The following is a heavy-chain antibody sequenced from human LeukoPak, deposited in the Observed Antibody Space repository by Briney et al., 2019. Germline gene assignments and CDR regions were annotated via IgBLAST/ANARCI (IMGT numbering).Heavy chain of an antibody. CDR3: ARGATLNIVVVPAANDY. J-gene: IGHJ4*02. Sequence: ASVKVSCKASGYTFTSYDINWVRQATGQGLEWMGWMNPNSGNTGYAQKFQGRVTITRNTSISTAYMELSSLRSEDTAVYYCARGATLNIVVVPAANDYWGQGTLVTVSS. CDR2: MNPNSGNT. D-gene: IGHD2-2*01. V-gene: IGHV1-8*03. CDR1: GYTFTSYD.